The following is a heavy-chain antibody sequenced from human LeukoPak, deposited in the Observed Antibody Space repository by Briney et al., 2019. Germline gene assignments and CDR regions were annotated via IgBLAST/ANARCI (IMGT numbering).Heavy chain of an antibody. CDR3: AKGTYYGSGSYYTPS. Sequence: GGSLRLSCAASGFTFDDYGMSWVRQAPGKGLEWVSAISGSGGSTYYADSVKGRFTISRDNSKNTLYLQMNSLRAEDTAVYYCAKGTYYGSGSYYTPSWGQGTLVTVSS. CDR1: GFTFDDYG. D-gene: IGHD3-10*01. J-gene: IGHJ4*02. V-gene: IGHV3-23*01. CDR2: ISGSGGST.